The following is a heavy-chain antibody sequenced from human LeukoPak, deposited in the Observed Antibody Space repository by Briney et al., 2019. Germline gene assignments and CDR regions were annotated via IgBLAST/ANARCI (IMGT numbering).Heavy chain of an antibody. CDR1: GGSISSGSYY. CDR3: ARLLWFGELFWFDP. J-gene: IGHJ5*02. V-gene: IGHV4-61*02. Sequence: PSETLSLTCTVPGGSISSGSYYWSWIRQPARKGLEWIGRIYTSGSTNYNPSLQSRVTISVDKSKNQLSLKLSTVTAAAEAVYYCARLLWFGELFWFDPWGQGTLVTVSS. CDR2: IYTSGST. D-gene: IGHD3-10*01.